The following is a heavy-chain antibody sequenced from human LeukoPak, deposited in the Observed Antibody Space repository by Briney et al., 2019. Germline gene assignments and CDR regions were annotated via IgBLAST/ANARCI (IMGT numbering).Heavy chain of an antibody. CDR1: GYTLSIYA. CDR3: ARRVFDDAFDI. J-gene: IGHJ3*02. Sequence: ASVKVSCKASGYTLSIYAMNWVRQAPGQGLEWMGWINTNTGNPTYAQGFTGRFVFSLDSSVSTAYLQISSLKAEDTAVYYCARRVFDDAFDIWGQGTTVTVSS. V-gene: IGHV7-4-1*02. CDR2: INTNTGNP.